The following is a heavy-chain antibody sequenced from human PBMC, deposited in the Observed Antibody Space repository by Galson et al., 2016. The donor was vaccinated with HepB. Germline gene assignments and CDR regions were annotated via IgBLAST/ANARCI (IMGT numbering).Heavy chain of an antibody. CDR1: GFTFSDFA. Sequence: SLRLSCAASGFTFSDFAMHWARQAPGKGLEWVAVISYDGRIKTYADSVKGRFTISRDNSKNTLYLQMNSPTAGDTSLYYCARSYDNTWHNFDYWGQGTLVTVSS. V-gene: IGHV3-30*04. J-gene: IGHJ4*02. CDR3: ARSYDNTWHNFDY. CDR2: ISYDGRIK. D-gene: IGHD1-1*01.